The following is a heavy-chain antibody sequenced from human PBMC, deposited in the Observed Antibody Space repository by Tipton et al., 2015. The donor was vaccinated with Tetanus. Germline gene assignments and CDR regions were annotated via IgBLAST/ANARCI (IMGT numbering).Heavy chain of an antibody. D-gene: IGHD3-22*01. Sequence: QLVQSGAEVKKPGASVKVSCESSGYTFTEYYLHWVRQVPGQGLEWMGWINPKSGGTNVGQKFQGRVTMTRDTSISTAYMELRSLRSDDTAVYYCARDRGDYIYYGMDVWGPGTTVTVS. J-gene: IGHJ6*02. CDR1: GYTFTEYY. CDR3: ARDRGDYIYYGMDV. CDR2: INPKSGGT. V-gene: IGHV1-2*02.